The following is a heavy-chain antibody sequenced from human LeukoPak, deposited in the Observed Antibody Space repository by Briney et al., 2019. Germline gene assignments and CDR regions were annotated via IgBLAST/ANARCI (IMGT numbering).Heavy chain of an antibody. J-gene: IGHJ4*02. Sequence: SETLSLTCAVYGGSFSGYYWSWIRQPPGKGLEWIGEINHSGSTNYNLSLKSRVTISVDTSKNQFSLKLSSVTAADTAVYYCARRGSLLWFGELTFDYWGQGTLVTVSS. V-gene: IGHV4-34*01. CDR2: INHSGST. D-gene: IGHD3-10*01. CDR3: ARRGSLLWFGELTFDY. CDR1: GGSFSGYY.